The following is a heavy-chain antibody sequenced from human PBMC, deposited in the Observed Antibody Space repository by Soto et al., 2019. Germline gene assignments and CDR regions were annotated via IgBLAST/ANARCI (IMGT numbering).Heavy chain of an antibody. Sequence: SGPTLVNPTETLTLTCSFSGFSLSGFSLSFSGVGVTWIRQSPGKALEWLGIIYWNDSKHYSPSLRGRLSITRATSRDHVFLTMANMDPADTGTYYCAHLRGTWCAMDFWGQGIPVTVSS. V-gene: IGHV2-5*01. J-gene: IGHJ4*02. CDR1: GFSLSGFSLSFSGVG. CDR3: AHLRGTWCAMDF. CDR2: IYWNDSK. D-gene: IGHD2-15*01.